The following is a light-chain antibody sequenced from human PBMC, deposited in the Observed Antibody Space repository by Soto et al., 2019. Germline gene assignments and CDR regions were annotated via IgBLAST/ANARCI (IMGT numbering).Light chain of an antibody. CDR2: DAS. CDR3: QQYNDYPYT. V-gene: IGKV1-5*01. Sequence: DIQMTQFPSTLSAYVGERVTITCRASQSISSWLAWYQQKPGKAPNLLIYDASSLESGVPSRFSGSGSGTEFTLTISSLQPDDFATYYCQQYNDYPYTFGQGTKLEIK. J-gene: IGKJ2*01. CDR1: QSISSW.